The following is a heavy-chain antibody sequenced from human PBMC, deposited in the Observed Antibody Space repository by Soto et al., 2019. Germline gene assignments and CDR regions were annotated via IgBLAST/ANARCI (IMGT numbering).Heavy chain of an antibody. CDR2: ISGYKGDT. CDR1: GDTFISSG. D-gene: IGHD2-15*01. CDR3: ARIEYCSGGNCYSAFDI. V-gene: IGHV1-18*01. Sequence: VQSGAEVKKPGASMKVSCKASGDTFISSGISWVRQAPGQGLEWMGWISGYKGDTNYAQKFQGRVTLTTDTSTSTAYMELRSLTPGDTAIYYCARIEYCSGGNCYSAFDIWGQGTLVTVSS. J-gene: IGHJ3*02.